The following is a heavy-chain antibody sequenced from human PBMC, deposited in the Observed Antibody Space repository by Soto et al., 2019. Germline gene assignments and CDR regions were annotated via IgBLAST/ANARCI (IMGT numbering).Heavy chain of an antibody. CDR2: ISGNGAVT. CDR3: VKFLFQAQDGIRDL. V-gene: IGHV3-64D*06. D-gene: IGHD2-21*01. J-gene: IGHJ2*01. Sequence: QWVRQAEGKGLVYVPGISGNGAVTYYAESVKDRFTISRDNSRNTLLLQVNSLRNEDTAVYYCVKFLFQAQDGIRDL.